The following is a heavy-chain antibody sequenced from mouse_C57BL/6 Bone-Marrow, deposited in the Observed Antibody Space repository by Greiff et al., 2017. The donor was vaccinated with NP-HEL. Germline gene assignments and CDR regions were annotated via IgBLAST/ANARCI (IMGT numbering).Heavy chain of an antibody. J-gene: IGHJ3*01. CDR1: GYTFTGYW. CDR2: ILPGSGST. CDR3: ASPLRFAY. V-gene: IGHV1-9*01. Sequence: QVQLQQSGAELMKPGASVKLSCKATGYTFTGYWIEWVKQRPGHGLEWIGEILPGSGSTNYNEKFKGNATFTADTSSNTAYMQLRSLTTEDSAIYYCASPLRFAYWGQGTLVTVSA.